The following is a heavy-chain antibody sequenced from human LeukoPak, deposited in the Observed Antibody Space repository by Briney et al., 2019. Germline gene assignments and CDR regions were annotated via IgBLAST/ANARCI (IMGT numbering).Heavy chain of an antibody. D-gene: IGHD2-21*02. CDR1: GGSFSVYY. Sequence: SETRSLTCAVYGGSFSVYYWSWIRQPPGKGLEWIGEINHSGNTNYNPSLKSRVTISVDTSKNQFSLKLSSVTAADTAVYYCARGGFYCGGDCYVDYWGQGTLVTVSS. CDR2: INHSGNT. V-gene: IGHV4-34*01. CDR3: ARGGFYCGGDCYVDY. J-gene: IGHJ4*02.